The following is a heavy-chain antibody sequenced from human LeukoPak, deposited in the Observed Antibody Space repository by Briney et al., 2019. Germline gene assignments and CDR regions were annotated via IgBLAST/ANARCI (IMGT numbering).Heavy chain of an antibody. CDR3: AREDIVVVPAANAFDC. D-gene: IGHD2-2*01. CDR2: ISSSSSYI. V-gene: IGHV3-21*01. CDR1: GFTFSSYS. Sequence: GGSLRLSCAASGFTFSSYSMNWVRQAPGKGLEWVSSISSSSSYIYYADSVKGRFTISRDNAKNSLYLQMNSLRAEDTAVYYCAREDIVVVPAANAFDCWGQGTLVTVSS. J-gene: IGHJ4*02.